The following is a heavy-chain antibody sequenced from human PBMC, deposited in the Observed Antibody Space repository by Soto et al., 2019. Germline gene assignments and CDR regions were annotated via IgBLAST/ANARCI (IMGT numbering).Heavy chain of an antibody. J-gene: IGHJ6*02. CDR1: GFTFITYI. D-gene: IGHD3-16*01. Sequence: EVQLVESGGGLVQPGGSLRLSCETSGFTFITYIMHWVRQAPGKGLARVASIGGVSHYINYADSVKGRFNISSDNAVKSLYVQMDSLRVEYTGVYYCVREVDLTAHRPQYYRGLYIWGQGTTVTVSS. CDR3: VREVDLTAHRPQYYRGLYI. V-gene: IGHV3-21*01. CDR2: IGGVSHYI.